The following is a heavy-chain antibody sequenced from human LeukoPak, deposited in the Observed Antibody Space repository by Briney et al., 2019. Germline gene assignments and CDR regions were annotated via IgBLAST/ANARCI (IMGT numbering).Heavy chain of an antibody. CDR2: IDADGGSA. V-gene: IGHV3-74*01. J-gene: IGHJ4*02. CDR3: AREGGYDPFEY. CDR1: GITFSYNL. D-gene: IGHD5-12*01. Sequence: GGSLRLSCAASGITFSYNLMHWVRQAPGKGLVWVSRIDADGGSATYADSVKGRFTISRDNAKNTLYLQMNSLRVEDTAVYYCAREGGYDPFEYWGQGTLVTVSS.